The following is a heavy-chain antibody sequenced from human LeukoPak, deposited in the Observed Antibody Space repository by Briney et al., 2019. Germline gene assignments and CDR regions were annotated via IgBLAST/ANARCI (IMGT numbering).Heavy chain of an antibody. CDR2: IKEDGSEK. J-gene: IGHJ4*02. CDR3: ARDKPWEYGSGSKFDY. V-gene: IGHV3-7*03. Sequence: GGSLRLSCVASGFTFSSHWMSWVRQAPGKGLERVAHIKEDGSEKNYVDSVKGRFTISRDNAKNSLFLQMNSLRDEDTAVYYCARDKPWEYGSGSKFDYWGQGTLVTVSS. D-gene: IGHD3-10*01. CDR1: GFTFSSHW.